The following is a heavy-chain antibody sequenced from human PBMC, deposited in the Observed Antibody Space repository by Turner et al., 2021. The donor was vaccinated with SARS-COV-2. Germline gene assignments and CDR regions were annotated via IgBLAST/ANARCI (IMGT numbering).Heavy chain of an antibody. V-gene: IGHV4-59*01. CDR3: AREDYDFWSGYYRGWFDP. J-gene: IGHJ5*02. CDR1: GGSISSYY. D-gene: IGHD3-3*01. CDR2: IYYSGST. Sequence: VQLQESGPGLVKPSETLSPTCTVPGGSISSYYWSWIRQPPGKGLEWIGYIYYSGSTNYNPSLKSRVTISVDTSKNQFSLKLSSVTAADTAVYYCAREDYDFWSGYYRGWFDPWGQGTLVTVSS.